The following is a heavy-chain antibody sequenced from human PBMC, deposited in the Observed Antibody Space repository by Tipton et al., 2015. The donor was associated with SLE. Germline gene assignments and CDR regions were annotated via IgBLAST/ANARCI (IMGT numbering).Heavy chain of an antibody. V-gene: IGHV3-53*04. CDR3: ARASSGRHLDI. J-gene: IGHJ3*02. CDR2: IYSGGST. CDR1: GFTVSSNY. D-gene: IGHD6-19*01. Sequence: SLRLSCAASGFTVSSNYMGWVRQAPGKGLEWVSVIYSGGSTYYADSVKGRFTISRHNSKNTLYLQMNSLRAEDTAVYYCARASSGRHLDIWGQGTMVTVSS.